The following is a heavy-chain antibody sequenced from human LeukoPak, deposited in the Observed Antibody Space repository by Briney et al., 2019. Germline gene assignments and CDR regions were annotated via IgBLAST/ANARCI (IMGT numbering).Heavy chain of an antibody. V-gene: IGHV1-69*01. J-gene: IGHJ4*02. D-gene: IGHD2-2*01. CDR1: GGTFSSYA. CDR2: IIPIFGTA. CDR3: ASRLYCSNTRCRNFPFAY. Sequence: ASVKVSCKAAGGTFSSYAINWVRQAPGQGLEWMGGIIPIFGTANYAQKFQDRVTITADESTSTAYMELSSLRSEDTAIYYCASRLYCSNTRCRNFPFAYWGQGTLVTVSS.